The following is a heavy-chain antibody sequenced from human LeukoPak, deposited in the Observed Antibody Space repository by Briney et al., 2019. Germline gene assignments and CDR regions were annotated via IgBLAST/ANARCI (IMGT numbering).Heavy chain of an antibody. CDR3: VRMRGPERRHCFDY. D-gene: IGHD1-1*01. J-gene: IGHJ4*02. CDR2: INGRGDDS. V-gene: IGHV3-23*01. CDR1: DFTFA. Sequence: GGSLRLSCVVSDFTFAVSWVRQAPGRGLEWISTINGRGDDSFHADSVKGRFTISRDTSKNTLYLHMSSLRAADTAMYICVRMRGPERRHCFDYWSQGALLIVSS.